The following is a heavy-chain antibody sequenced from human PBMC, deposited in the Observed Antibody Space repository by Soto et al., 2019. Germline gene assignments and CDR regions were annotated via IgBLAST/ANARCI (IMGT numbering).Heavy chain of an antibody. J-gene: IGHJ4*02. Sequence: SETLSLTCAVYGGSFSGYYWRWIRQPPGKGLEWIGEINHSGSTNYNPSIKSRVTISVDTSKNQFSLKLSSVTAADTAVYYCSRGPKAVTNYRSRKYYFDYWGQGTLVTVSS. CDR2: INHSGST. CDR1: GGSFSGYY. V-gene: IGHV4-34*01. D-gene: IGHD4-4*01. CDR3: SRGPKAVTNYRSRKYYFDY.